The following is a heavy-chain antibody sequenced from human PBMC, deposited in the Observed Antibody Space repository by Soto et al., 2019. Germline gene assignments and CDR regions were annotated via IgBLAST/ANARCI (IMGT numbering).Heavy chain of an antibody. CDR1: GFTVSSNY. Sequence: GGALRLSCAASGFTVSSNYTSWVRQAPGKGLEWVSVIYSGGSTYYADSVKGRFTISRDNSKNTLYLQMNSLRAEDTAVYYCARDLDYGDYDDAFDIWGQGTMVTVSS. J-gene: IGHJ3*02. V-gene: IGHV3-66*01. D-gene: IGHD4-17*01. CDR3: ARDLDYGDYDDAFDI. CDR2: IYSGGST.